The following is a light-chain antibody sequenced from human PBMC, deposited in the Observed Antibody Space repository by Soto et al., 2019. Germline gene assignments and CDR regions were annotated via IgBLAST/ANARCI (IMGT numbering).Light chain of an antibody. J-gene: IGKJ1*01. CDR2: RAS. CDR3: QQRSNWLRT. CDR1: QSIGSA. V-gene: IGKV3-11*01. Sequence: EIVLTQSPATLSVSRGDGATLSCRASQSIGSAVAWYHQRSVQAPRLLIYRASTMATGIPARFSGSGSGTDFTLTISSLEPEDFAVYYCQQRSNWLRTFGQGTKVDI.